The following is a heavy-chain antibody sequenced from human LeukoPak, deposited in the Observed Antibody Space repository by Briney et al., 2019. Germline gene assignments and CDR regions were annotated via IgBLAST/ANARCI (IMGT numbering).Heavy chain of an antibody. V-gene: IGHV4-34*01. J-gene: IGHJ5*02. D-gene: IGHD6-13*01. CDR1: GGSFSTYY. CDR3: AREANIATAIVWFDP. CDR2: INHSGST. Sequence: SETLSLTCAVYGGSFSTYYWSWIRQPPGKGLEWIGEINHSGSTNYNPSLKSRVTISGDTSKNQFSLKLSSVTAADTAMYYCAREANIATAIVWFDPWGQGTLVTVSS.